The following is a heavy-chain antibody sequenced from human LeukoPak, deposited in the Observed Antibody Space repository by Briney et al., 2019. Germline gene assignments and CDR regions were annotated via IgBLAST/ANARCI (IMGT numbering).Heavy chain of an antibody. Sequence: PGGSLRLSCAASGFTFSSYSMNWVRQAPGKGLEWVSYISSSSSTIYYADSVKGRFTISRDNSKNTLYLQMNSLRAEDTAVYYCAKERYGDYVPFDYWGQGTLVTVSS. CDR1: GFTFSSYS. J-gene: IGHJ4*02. V-gene: IGHV3-48*01. CDR3: AKERYGDYVPFDY. D-gene: IGHD4-17*01. CDR2: ISSSSSTI.